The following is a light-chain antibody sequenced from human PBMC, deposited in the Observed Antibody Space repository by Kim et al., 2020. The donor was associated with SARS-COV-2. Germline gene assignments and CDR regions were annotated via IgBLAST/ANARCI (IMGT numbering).Light chain of an antibody. CDR3: QQYAGSPRC. J-gene: IGKJ4*01. Sequence: EIVLTQSPGTLSLSPGERATLSCRASQSVTANYLAWYQQKPGQAPRLLIFGASNRATGIPDRFSGSGSGTDFTLTISRLETEDFAVYYCQQYAGSPRCFGGGTRVEIK. CDR1: QSVTANY. CDR2: GAS. V-gene: IGKV3-20*01.